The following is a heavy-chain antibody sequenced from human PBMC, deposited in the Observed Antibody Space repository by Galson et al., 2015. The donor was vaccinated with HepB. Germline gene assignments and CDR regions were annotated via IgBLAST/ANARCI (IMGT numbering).Heavy chain of an antibody. D-gene: IGHD3-10*01. Sequence: SLRLSCAASSFSFSSYAMHWVRQAPGKGLEWVAVISYDGTNKDYADSVKGRCTISRDNSKNTLHLQMNSLRPEDTAVYHCARGEIRGFIYHGIDVWGQGTTVTVSS. CDR1: SFSFSSYA. V-gene: IGHV3-30*04. CDR2: ISYDGTNK. CDR3: ARGEIRGFIYHGIDV. J-gene: IGHJ6*02.